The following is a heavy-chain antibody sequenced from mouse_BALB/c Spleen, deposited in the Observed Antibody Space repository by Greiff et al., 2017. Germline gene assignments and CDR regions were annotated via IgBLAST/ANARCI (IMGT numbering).Heavy chain of an antibody. V-gene: IGHV10-1*02. CDR1: GFTFNTYA. Sequence: EVQLQQSGGGLVQPKGSLKLSCAASGFTFNTYAMNWVRQAPGKGLEWVARIRSKSNNYATYYADSVKDRFTISRDDSQSMLYLQMNNLKTEDTAMYYCVRRYFDYWGQGTTLTVSS. CDR3: VRRYFDY. CDR2: IRSKSNNYAT. J-gene: IGHJ2*01.